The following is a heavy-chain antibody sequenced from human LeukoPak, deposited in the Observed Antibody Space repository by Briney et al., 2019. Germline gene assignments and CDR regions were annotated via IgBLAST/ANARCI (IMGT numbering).Heavy chain of an antibody. Sequence: GGSLRLSCAASGFTFSSYAMSWVRQAPGKGLEWVSAISGSGGSTYYADSVKGRFTISRDNSKNTLYLQMNSLGAEDTAVYYCAKARSNGDAFDYWGQGTLVTVSS. CDR1: GFTFSSYA. J-gene: IGHJ4*02. V-gene: IGHV3-23*01. D-gene: IGHD4-17*01. CDR2: ISGSGGST. CDR3: AKARSNGDAFDY.